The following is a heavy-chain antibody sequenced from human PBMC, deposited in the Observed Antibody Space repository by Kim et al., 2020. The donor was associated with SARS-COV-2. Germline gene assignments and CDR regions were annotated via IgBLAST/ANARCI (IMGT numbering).Heavy chain of an antibody. CDR2: INTNTGNP. CDR1: GYTFTSYA. J-gene: IGHJ5*02. Sequence: ASVKVSCKASGYTFTSYAMNWVRQAPGQGLAWMGWINTNTGNPTYAQGFTGRFVFSLDTSVSTAYLQISSLKAEDTAVYYCARGWDVLLWFGEFENPGDNWFDPWGQGTLVTVSS. V-gene: IGHV7-4-1*02. CDR3: ARGWDVLLWFGEFENPGDNWFDP. D-gene: IGHD3-10*01.